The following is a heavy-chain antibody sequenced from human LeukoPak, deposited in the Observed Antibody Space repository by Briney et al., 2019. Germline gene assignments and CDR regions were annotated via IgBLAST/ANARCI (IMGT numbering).Heavy chain of an antibody. D-gene: IGHD6-13*01. CDR2: ISSSSSYI. V-gene: IGHV3-21*01. J-gene: IGHJ3*02. CDR1: GFTFSSYS. Sequence: GGSLRLSCAASGFTFSSYSMNWVRQAPGKGLEWVSSISSSSSYIYYADSVKGRFTISRDNAKNSLYLQMNSLRAEDTAVYYCARDANSSSWYRDAFDIWGQGTMVTVSS. CDR3: ARDANSSSWYRDAFDI.